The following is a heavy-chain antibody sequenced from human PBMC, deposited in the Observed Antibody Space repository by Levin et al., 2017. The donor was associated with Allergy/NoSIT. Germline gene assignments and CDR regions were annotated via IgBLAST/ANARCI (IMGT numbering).Heavy chain of an antibody. Sequence: GESLKISCPGSGFTFGDYAMSWVRQAPGKGLEWVGFIRNKAHGGTTEYAASVKGRLTISRDDSKSIAYLQMNSLKPEDTAVYFCARGGPPNYDYNWGSYRDGYFDYWGQGTLVTVSS. CDR2: IRNKAHGGTT. D-gene: IGHD3-16*02. V-gene: IGHV3-49*04. CDR3: ARGGPPNYDYNWGSYRDGYFDY. CDR1: GFTFGDYA. J-gene: IGHJ4*02.